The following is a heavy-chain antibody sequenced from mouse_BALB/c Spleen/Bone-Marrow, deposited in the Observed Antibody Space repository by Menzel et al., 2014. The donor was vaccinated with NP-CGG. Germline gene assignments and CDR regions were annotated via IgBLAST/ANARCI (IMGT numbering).Heavy chain of an antibody. J-gene: IGHJ2*01. D-gene: IGHD2-14*01. Sequence: EVHLVESGPELVKPGTSVKVSCKAFGYAFTSYNIYWVKQSHGKSLEWIGYFDPYNGGTDYNQKFKGKATLTVDKSSSTAYMHLNSLTSEDSAVYYCARSGYGDYWGQGTTLTVSS. CDR3: ARSGYGDY. CDR1: GYAFTSYN. V-gene: IGHV1S135*01. CDR2: FDPYNGGT.